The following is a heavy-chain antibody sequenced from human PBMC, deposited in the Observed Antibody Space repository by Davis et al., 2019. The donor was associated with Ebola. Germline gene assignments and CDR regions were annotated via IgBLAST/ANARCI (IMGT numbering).Heavy chain of an antibody. CDR1: GFTFSSYS. J-gene: IGHJ4*02. CDR2: ISYDGSNK. V-gene: IGHV3-30*18. Sequence: GESLKISCAASGFTFSSYSMNWVRQAPGKGLEWVAVISYDGSNKYYADSVKGRFTISRDNSKNTLYLQMNSLRAEDTAVYYCAKGLDTAMVTEDYWGQGTLVTVSS. D-gene: IGHD5-18*01. CDR3: AKGLDTAMVTEDY.